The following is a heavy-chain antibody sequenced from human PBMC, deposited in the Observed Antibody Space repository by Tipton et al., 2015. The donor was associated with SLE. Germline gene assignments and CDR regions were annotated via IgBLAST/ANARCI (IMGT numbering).Heavy chain of an antibody. D-gene: IGHD3-22*01. J-gene: IGHJ3*02. CDR2: IKSKTDGGTT. CDR3: TTDYYDSSGFDAFDI. Sequence: SLRLSCAASGFTFSNAWMSWVRQAPGKGLEWVGRIKSKTDGGTTDYAAPVKGRFTISRDDSKNTLYLQMNSLKTEDTAVYYCTTDYYDSSGFDAFDIWGQGTMVTVSS. V-gene: IGHV3-15*01. CDR1: GFTFSNAW.